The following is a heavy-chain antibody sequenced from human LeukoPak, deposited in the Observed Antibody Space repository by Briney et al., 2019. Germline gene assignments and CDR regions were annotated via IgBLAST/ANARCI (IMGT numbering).Heavy chain of an antibody. CDR1: GFTFSSYA. V-gene: IGHV3-23*01. CDR2: ISGGGGRT. CDR3: AKFRGSERTVIDC. D-gene: IGHD1-1*01. Sequence: GGSLRLSCAASGFTFSSYAMSWVRQAPGKGLEWVSTISGGGGRTWYADSVKGRFTISRDNSKNTVEVQLNRLRAEDTAVYYCAKFRGSERTVIDCWGQGTLVTVSS. J-gene: IGHJ4*02.